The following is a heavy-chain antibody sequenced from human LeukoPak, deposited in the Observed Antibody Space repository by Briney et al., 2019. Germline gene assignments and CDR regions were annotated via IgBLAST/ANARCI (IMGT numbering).Heavy chain of an antibody. CDR1: GGSFSGFY. CDR3: ARVYPLWFNPYDAFDI. Sequence: PSETLSLTCDVYGGSFSGFYWNWIRQPPGKGLEWIGEIDHSGSTNYNPSLKSRVTISVDRANNQFSLKLSSVTAADTAVYYCARVYPLWFNPYDAFDIWGQGTMVTVSS. D-gene: IGHD3-10*01. J-gene: IGHJ3*02. CDR2: IDHSGST. V-gene: IGHV4-34*01.